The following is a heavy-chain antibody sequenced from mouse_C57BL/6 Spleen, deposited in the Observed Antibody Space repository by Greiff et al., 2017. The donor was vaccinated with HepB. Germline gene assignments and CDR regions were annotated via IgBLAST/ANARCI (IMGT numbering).Heavy chain of an antibody. CDR1: GYTFTSYG. CDR3: ARSGTDYFDY. J-gene: IGHJ2*01. V-gene: IGHV1-81*01. Sequence: QVQLQQSGAELARPGASVKLSCKASGYTFTSYGISWVKQSTGQGLEWIGEIHPRSGNTYYNEKFKGKATLTADKSSSTAYMELRSLTSEDSAVYFCARSGTDYFDYWGQGTTLTVSS. CDR2: IHPRSGNT. D-gene: IGHD4-1*01.